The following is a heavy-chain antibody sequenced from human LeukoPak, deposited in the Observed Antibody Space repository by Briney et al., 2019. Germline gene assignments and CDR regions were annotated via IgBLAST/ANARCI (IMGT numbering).Heavy chain of an antibody. Sequence: GRSLRLSCAASGFSFSSFAMTWVRQAPGKGLAWVSAISGGGVGTYYADSVKGRFTISRDNSKNTLHLQMNSLRADDTAVYYCARIGVAGANSDYWGQGTLVTVSS. CDR1: GFSFSSFA. D-gene: IGHD6-19*01. CDR3: ARIGVAGANSDY. J-gene: IGHJ4*02. V-gene: IGHV3-23*01. CDR2: ISGGGVGT.